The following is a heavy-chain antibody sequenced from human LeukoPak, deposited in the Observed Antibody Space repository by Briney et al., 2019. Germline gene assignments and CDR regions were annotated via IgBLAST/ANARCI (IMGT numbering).Heavy chain of an antibody. CDR1: GYTFTSYD. Sequence: ASVKVSCEASGYTFTSYDMNWVRQATGQGLEWMGWMNPNSGTTGYAQKFQGRVTMTRNTSISTAYMELSSLRSEDTAVYYCARNPPPYAFDIWGQGTMVTVSP. V-gene: IGHV1-8*01. D-gene: IGHD1-14*01. CDR2: MNPNSGTT. CDR3: ARNPPPYAFDI. J-gene: IGHJ3*02.